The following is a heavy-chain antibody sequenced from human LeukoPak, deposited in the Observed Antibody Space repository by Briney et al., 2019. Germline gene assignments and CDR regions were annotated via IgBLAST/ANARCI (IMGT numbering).Heavy chain of an antibody. CDR1: GFTVSSNE. V-gene: IGHV3-21*01. D-gene: IGHD1-26*01. CDR3: ARDRRGSSGSYRFDY. J-gene: IGHJ4*02. Sequence: PGGSLRLSCAASGFTVSSNEMSWVRQAPGKGLEWVSSISSSSSYIYYVDSVKGRFTISRDNAKNSLYLQMNSRRAEDTAVYYCARDRRGSSGSYRFDYWGQGTLVTVSS. CDR2: ISSSSSYI.